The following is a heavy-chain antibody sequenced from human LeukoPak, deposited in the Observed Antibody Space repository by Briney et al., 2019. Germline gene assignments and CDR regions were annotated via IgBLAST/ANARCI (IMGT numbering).Heavy chain of an antibody. J-gene: IGHJ3*01. Sequence: GSLRLSCAASGFTFSTYWMNWVRQAPGKGLEWVASIKSDGSGTYYVDSVKDRFTISRDNARNSLYLQMYSLRAEDTALYYCARSFDVWGQGTMVTVSS. CDR3: ARSFDV. CDR2: IKSDGSGT. CDR1: GFTFSTYW. V-gene: IGHV3-7*03.